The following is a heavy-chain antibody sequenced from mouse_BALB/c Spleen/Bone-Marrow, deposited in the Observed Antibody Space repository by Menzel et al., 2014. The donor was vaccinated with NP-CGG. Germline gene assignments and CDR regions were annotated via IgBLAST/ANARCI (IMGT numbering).Heavy chain of an antibody. D-gene: IGHD3-2*01. CDR2: INPSDGRT. Sequence: LVESGAELVRPGASVKLSCKASGYTFTTYWMHWVKQRPGQGLEWIGEINPSDGRTNYSEKFKSKATLTVDKSPNTAYMQLSSLTSEDSAVYYCARRDSSGYLFDYWGQGTTLTVSS. V-gene: IGHV1S81*02. J-gene: IGHJ2*01. CDR1: GYTFTTYW. CDR3: ARRDSSGYLFDY.